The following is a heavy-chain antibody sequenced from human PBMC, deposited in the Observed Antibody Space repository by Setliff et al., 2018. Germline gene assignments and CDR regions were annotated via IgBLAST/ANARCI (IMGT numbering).Heavy chain of an antibody. Sequence: KPSETLSLTCTVSGDSISSGSYYWNWIRQPAGKGLEWIGHFHTGGSTNYNRSLRSRVSISVYTSKNQFSLKLSSVTAADTATYYCARAGPTVTFFRVLVISWWDPWGQGSLVTVSS. D-gene: IGHD3-3*01. J-gene: IGHJ5*02. CDR2: FHTGGST. V-gene: IGHV4-61*09. CDR3: ARAGPTVTFFRVLVISWWDP. CDR1: GDSISSGSYY.